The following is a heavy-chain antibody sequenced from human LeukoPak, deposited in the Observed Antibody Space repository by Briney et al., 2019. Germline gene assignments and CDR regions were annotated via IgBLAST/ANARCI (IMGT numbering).Heavy chain of an antibody. CDR1: KFTFSNYA. CDR2: ISGSGDST. CDR3: AKDIHTIDALDI. Sequence: GSLRLSCTASKFTFSNYAMSWVRQAPGKGLEWVSAISGSGDSTYYADSVKGRFTISRDISNNTLYLQMKSLRAEDTAVYYCAKDIHTIDALDIWGQGTMVTVSS. J-gene: IGHJ3*02. V-gene: IGHV3-23*01. D-gene: IGHD3-3*01.